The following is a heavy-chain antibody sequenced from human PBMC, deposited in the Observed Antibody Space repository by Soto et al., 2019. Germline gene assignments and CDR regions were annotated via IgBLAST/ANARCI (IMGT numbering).Heavy chain of an antibody. J-gene: IGHJ6*03. CDR3: ARGTGITIFGVVIQSDYFYYMEV. CDR2: INPSGGST. CDR1: GYTFTSYY. Sequence: ASVKVSCKPSGYTFTSYYMHWVRQAPGQGLEWMGIINPSGGSTSYAQKFQGRVTMTRDTSTSTVYMELSSLRSEDTAVYYCARGTGITIFGVVIQSDYFYYMEVWGNETKVTVYS. D-gene: IGHD3-3*01. V-gene: IGHV1-46*03.